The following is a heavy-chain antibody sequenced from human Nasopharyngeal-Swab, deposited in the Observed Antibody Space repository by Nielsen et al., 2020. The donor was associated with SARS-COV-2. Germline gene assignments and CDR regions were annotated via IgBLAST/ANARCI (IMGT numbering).Heavy chain of an antibody. Sequence: RQAHGQGLEWMGWMNPNSGNTGYAQKFQGRVTMTRNTSISTAYMELSSLRSEDTAVYYCARGFIVATIFHYYYYYMNVWGKGTTVTVSS. J-gene: IGHJ6*03. D-gene: IGHD5-12*01. CDR2: MNPNSGNT. CDR3: ARGFIVATIFHYYYYYMNV. V-gene: IGHV1-8*01.